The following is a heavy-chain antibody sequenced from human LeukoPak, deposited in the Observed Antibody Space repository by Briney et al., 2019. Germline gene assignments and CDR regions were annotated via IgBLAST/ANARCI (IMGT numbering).Heavy chain of an antibody. D-gene: IGHD1-26*01. CDR2: IKEDGSEK. CDR3: ARDYSGGWNDY. Sequence: ETLSLTCTVSGGSISSGSYYWSWVRQATGKGLECVAKIKEDGSEKHYVDSVKGRFTISRDNAKNSLYLQMNSLRAEDTAVYYCARDYSGGWNDYWGQGIRVTVSS. J-gene: IGHJ4*02. CDR1: GGSISSGSYY. V-gene: IGHV3-7*01.